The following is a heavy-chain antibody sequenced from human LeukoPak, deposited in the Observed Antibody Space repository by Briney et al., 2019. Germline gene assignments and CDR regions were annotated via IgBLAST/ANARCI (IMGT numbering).Heavy chain of an antibody. J-gene: IGHJ4*02. CDR2: MNPNSGNT. Sequence: ASVKASCKASGYTFTSYDINWVRQATGQGLEWMGWMNPNSGNTGYAQKFQGRVTMTRNTSISTAYMELSSLRSEDTAVYYCARGPYYYDSSGYYVYDYWGQGTLVTVSS. CDR3: ARGPYYYDSSGYYVYDY. V-gene: IGHV1-8*02. CDR1: GYTFTSYD. D-gene: IGHD3-22*01.